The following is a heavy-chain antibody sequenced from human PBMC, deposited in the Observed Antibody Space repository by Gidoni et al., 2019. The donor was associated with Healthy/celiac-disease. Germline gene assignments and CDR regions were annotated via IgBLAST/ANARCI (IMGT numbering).Heavy chain of an antibody. Sequence: QVQLVESGGGVVQPGRSLRLSCAASGFTFSSYGMHWVSQAPGKGLEWVVVIGYAGSNKYYADSVKGRFTISRYNSKKPLYLQMNSLRAADTAVYYCARDLQDIVVVQAGGGFDPWGQGTLVTVSS. CDR1: GFTFSSYG. CDR3: ARDLQDIVVVQAGGGFDP. J-gene: IGHJ5*02. CDR2: IGYAGSNK. V-gene: IGHV3-33*01. D-gene: IGHD2-2*01.